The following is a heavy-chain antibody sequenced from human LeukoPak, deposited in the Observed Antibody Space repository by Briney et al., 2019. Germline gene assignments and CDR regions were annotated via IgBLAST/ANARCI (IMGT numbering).Heavy chain of an antibody. CDR2: ISYDGSNK. V-gene: IGHV3-30*01. J-gene: IGHJ6*03. D-gene: IGHD3-10*01. CDR3: ARERRGVEYYYYYYMDV. CDR1: GFTFSSYA. Sequence: GGSLRLSCAASGFTFSSYAMHWVRQAPGKGLEWVAVISYDGSNKYYADSVKGRFTISRDNSKNTLYLQMNSLRAEDTAVYYCARERRGVEYYYYYYMDVWVKGTTVTVSS.